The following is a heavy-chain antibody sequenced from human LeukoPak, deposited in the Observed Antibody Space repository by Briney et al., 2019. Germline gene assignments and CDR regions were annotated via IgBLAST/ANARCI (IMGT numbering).Heavy chain of an antibody. CDR1: GGSISSYY. CDR3: ARVGYDYGDYYYGMDV. J-gene: IGHJ6*02. V-gene: IGHV4-59*08. CDR2: IYYSGST. Sequence: SETLSLTCTVSGGSISSYYWSWIRQLPGKGLEWIGYIYYSGSTNYNPSLKSRVTISVDTSKNQFSLKLSSVTAADTAVYYCARVGYDYGDYYYGMDVWGQGTTVTVSS. D-gene: IGHD4-17*01.